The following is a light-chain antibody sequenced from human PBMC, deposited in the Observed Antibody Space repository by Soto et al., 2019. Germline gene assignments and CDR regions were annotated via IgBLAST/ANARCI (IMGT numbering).Light chain of an antibody. CDR1: SSDVGSYNL. CDR3: CSYAGSSTV. CDR2: EGS. V-gene: IGLV2-23*01. J-gene: IGLJ1*01. Sequence: QSVLTQPASVSGSPGPSITISCTGTSSDVGSYNLVSWYQQHPGKAPKLMIYEGSKRPSRVSNRFSGSKSGNTASLTISGLQAEDETDYHCCSYAGSSTVFGTGTKLTVL.